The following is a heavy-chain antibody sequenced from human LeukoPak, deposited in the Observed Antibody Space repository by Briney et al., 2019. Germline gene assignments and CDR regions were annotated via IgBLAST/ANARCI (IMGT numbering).Heavy chain of an antibody. CDR2: TSGNSDTT. Sequence: GRSLRPSCAASGFTFSNYGMNWVRQAPGKGLEWVSVTSGNSDTTYYADSVKGRFTISRDNSKNTLYLQMNSLRVEDTAVYYCAKEGIKESPREFDYWGQGSLVTVSS. D-gene: IGHD1-26*01. CDR1: GFTFSNYG. V-gene: IGHV3-23*01. J-gene: IGHJ4*02. CDR3: AKEGIKESPREFDY.